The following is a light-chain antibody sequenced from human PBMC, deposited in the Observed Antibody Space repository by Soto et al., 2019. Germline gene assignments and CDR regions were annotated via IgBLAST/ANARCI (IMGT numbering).Light chain of an antibody. CDR2: KAS. J-gene: IGKJ1*01. CDR1: QTISSW. V-gene: IGKV1-5*03. CDR3: QHYNSSPEA. Sequence: DIQMTQSPSTLSGSVGDRVTLTGRDSQTISSWLAWYQQKPGKAPKLLIYKASTLKSGVPSRFSGSGAGTEFTLTISSLQPDDFATYYCQHYNSSPEAFGQGTKVDIK.